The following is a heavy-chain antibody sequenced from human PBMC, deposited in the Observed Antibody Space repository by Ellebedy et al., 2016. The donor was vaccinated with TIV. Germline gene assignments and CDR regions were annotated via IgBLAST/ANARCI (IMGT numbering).Heavy chain of an antibody. V-gene: IGHV3-30*18. CDR3: SKYKTTELSTSFYFDY. J-gene: IGHJ4*02. CDR2: ISSDGRRT. CDR1: GLTFSTSG. Sequence: PGGSLRLSCAASGLTFSTSGIHWVRQTPGKGLEWVAVISSDGRRTYYAVSVKGRFSVSRDNSNNPLYLQMNSLSAEDTAMYYCSKYKTTELSTSFYFDYWGQGTLVTVSS. D-gene: IGHD4-17*01.